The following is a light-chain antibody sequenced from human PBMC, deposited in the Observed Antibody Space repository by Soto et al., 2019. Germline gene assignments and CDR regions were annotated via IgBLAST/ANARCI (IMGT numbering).Light chain of an antibody. V-gene: IGKV1-5*03. CDR2: KAS. Sequence: DVQMTQTPSSLSAYVVDGVILMCRASQSIGNCLAWYQQKPGKAPKLLIYKASSLESGVPTRFSGSGSGTDFTLTISSLQPEDFATYYCQQYNSYVFGPGAKVD. CDR3: QQYNSYV. CDR1: QSIGNC. J-gene: IGKJ3*01.